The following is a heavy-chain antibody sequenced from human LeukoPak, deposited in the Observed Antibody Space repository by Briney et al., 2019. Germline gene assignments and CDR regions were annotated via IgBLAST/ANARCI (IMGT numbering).Heavy chain of an antibody. J-gene: IGHJ4*02. CDR3: ARDQLGIVGALGYFDY. CDR2: IYHSGST. V-gene: IGHV4-34*01. Sequence: PSETLSLTCAVYGGSFSGYYWSWIRQPPGKGLEWIGSIYHSGSTYYNPSLKSRVTISVDTSKNQFSLKLSSVTAADTAVYYCARDQLGIVGALGYFDYWGQGTLVTVSS. CDR1: GGSFSGYY. D-gene: IGHD1-26*01.